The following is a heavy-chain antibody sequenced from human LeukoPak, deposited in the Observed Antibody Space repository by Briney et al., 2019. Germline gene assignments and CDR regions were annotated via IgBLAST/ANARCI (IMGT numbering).Heavy chain of an antibody. D-gene: IGHD3-10*02. CDR1: GFTFSTYE. Sequence: GGSLRLSCSASGFTFSTYEMNWVRQAPGKGLEWVSSISSGASTIYYADSVKGRFTISRDNAKNSLYLQMNSLRPEDTAVYYCAELGITMIGGVWGKGTTVTISS. J-gene: IGHJ6*04. V-gene: IGHV3-48*03. CDR3: AELGITMIGGV. CDR2: ISSGASTI.